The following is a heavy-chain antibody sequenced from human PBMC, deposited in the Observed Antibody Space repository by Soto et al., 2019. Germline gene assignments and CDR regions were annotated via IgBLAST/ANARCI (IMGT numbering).Heavy chain of an antibody. V-gene: IGHV1-3*01. CDR3: ASLEAGVKVDY. CDR1: GYTFIKNA. J-gene: IGHJ4*01. Sequence: GASVKVSGKTSGYTFIKNAIHWVRQAPGQRPEWMGWINAGTDKTKYSEKFQGRVTITTDTSASKAYMELTSLRSEDTAVYYCASLEAGVKVDYLRQGTPVTVSS. CDR2: INAGTDKT.